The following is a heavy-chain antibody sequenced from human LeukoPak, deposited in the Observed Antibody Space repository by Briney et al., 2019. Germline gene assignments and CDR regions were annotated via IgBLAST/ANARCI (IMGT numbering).Heavy chain of an antibody. D-gene: IGHD4-17*01. CDR3: ARVRVSGVDFGDYDEVF. V-gene: IGHV1-69*13. CDR2: LIPNFGTA. Sequence: SVKVSCKASGGTFSTYAITWVRQAPGQGLEWMGGLIPNFGTARGAQKFQGRVTITADESTSTAYMELSSLRSEDAAVYYCARVRVSGVDFGDYDEVFWGQGTLVTVSS. J-gene: IGHJ4*02. CDR1: GGTFSTYA.